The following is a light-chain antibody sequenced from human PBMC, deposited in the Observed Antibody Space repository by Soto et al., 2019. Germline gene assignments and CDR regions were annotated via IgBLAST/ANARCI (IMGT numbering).Light chain of an antibody. V-gene: IGLV2-14*01. CDR2: DVS. Sequence: QSVLTQPASVSGSPRQSITISCTGTSSDVGGYNYVSWYQQHPGKAPKLMIYDVSSRPSGVSNRFSGSKSGNTASLTISGLQAEDEADYYCSSYTSSTTLYVFGTGTKVTVL. CDR3: SSYTSSTTLYV. J-gene: IGLJ1*01. CDR1: SSDVGGYNY.